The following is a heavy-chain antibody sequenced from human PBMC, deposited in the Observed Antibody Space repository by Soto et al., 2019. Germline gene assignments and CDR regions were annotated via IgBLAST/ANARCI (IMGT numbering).Heavy chain of an antibody. J-gene: IGHJ4*02. CDR2: ISYDGSNK. D-gene: IGHD1-26*01. V-gene: IGHV3-30-3*01. CDR1: GFTFSSYA. Sequence: QVQLVESGGGVVQPGRSLRLSCAASGFTFSSYAMHWVRQAPGKGLEWVAVISYDGSNKYYADSVKGRFTISRDNSKNTLYLQMNSLRAEDTAVYYCARDSGGYRPLGMFDYWGQGTLVTVSS. CDR3: ARDSGGYRPLGMFDY.